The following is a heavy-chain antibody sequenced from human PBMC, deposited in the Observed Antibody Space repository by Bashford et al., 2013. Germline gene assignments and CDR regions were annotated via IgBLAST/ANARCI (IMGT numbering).Heavy chain of an antibody. CDR3: ASGENDFWSGQGDGWFDP. J-gene: IGHJ5*02. CDR2: IIPIFGTA. D-gene: IGHD3-3*01. V-gene: IGHV1-69*06. Sequence: WVRQAPGQGLEWMGGIIPIFGTANYAQKFQGRVTITADKSTSTAYMELSSLRSEDTAVYYCASGENDFWSGQGDGWFDPWGQGTLVTVSS.